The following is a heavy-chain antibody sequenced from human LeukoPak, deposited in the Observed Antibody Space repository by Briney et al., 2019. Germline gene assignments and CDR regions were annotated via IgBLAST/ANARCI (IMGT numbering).Heavy chain of an antibody. J-gene: IGHJ4*02. CDR1: GFTFSSYW. CDR2: TKQDGSEK. D-gene: IGHD2-2*01. Sequence: GGSLRLSCAASGFTFSSYWMSWVRQAPGKGLEWVANTKQDGSEKYYVDSVKGQFTISRDNAKNSLYLQMNSLRAEDTAVYYCARGPVPAALIDYWGQGTLVTVSS. V-gene: IGHV3-7*03. CDR3: ARGPVPAALIDY.